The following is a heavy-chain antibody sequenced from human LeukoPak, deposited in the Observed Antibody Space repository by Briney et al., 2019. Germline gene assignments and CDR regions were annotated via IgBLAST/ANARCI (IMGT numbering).Heavy chain of an antibody. Sequence: GESLKISCKGSGYSFTSNWIAWVRQMPGKGLEWMGIIYPGDSDTRYSPSFQGQVTISADKSINTAYLQWSSLKASDTAIYYCARRVVNNRNWYFDLWGRGTLVTVSS. J-gene: IGHJ2*01. D-gene: IGHD4-23*01. CDR1: GYSFTSNW. V-gene: IGHV5-51*01. CDR2: IYPGDSDT. CDR3: ARRVVNNRNWYFDL.